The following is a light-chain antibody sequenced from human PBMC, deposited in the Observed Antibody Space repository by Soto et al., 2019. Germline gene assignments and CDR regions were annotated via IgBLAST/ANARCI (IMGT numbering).Light chain of an antibody. V-gene: IGKV3-20*01. CDR3: HQYDNWA. CDR2: GSS. J-gene: IGKJ1*01. Sequence: IVLTQSPVPMSLSPGERVTLSCRASQSVTTRLAWYHHKPVQAPRLLMSGSSSRSSGVPDRFSGSGSGTDFTIKISRLEPYDSAVYYCHQYDNWAFGQGTKVDIK. CDR1: QSVTTR.